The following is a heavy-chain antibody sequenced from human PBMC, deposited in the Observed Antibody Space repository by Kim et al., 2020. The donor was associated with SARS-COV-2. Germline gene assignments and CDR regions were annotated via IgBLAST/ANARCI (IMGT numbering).Heavy chain of an antibody. J-gene: IGHJ6*02. CDR1: GFTFSSYG. Sequence: GGSLRPSCAASGFTFSSYGMHWVRQAPGKGLEWVAVIWYDGTNKYYVDSVKGRFTISRDNSKNTLYLQMNSLRAEDTAVYYCAKDRSYCGGDCHDYYGMDVWGQGTTVTVSS. CDR3: AKDRSYCGGDCHDYYGMDV. CDR2: IWYDGTNK. V-gene: IGHV3-33*06. D-gene: IGHD2-21*02.